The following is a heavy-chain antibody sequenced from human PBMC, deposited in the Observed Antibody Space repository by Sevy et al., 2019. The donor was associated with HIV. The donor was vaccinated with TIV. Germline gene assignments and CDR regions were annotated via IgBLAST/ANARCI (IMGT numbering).Heavy chain of an antibody. D-gene: IGHD6-13*01. CDR2: ISAYNRNT. Sequence: AAVKVSCKASGYTFTSYGISWVRQAPGQGLEWMGWISAYNRNTNYAQKLQGRVTMSTDTSTSTAYMELRSLRSDDTAVYCCPRGGSGSSSWAGDYYYYGMDVWGQGTKVTVSS. V-gene: IGHV1-18*01. CDR1: GYTFTSYG. J-gene: IGHJ6*02. CDR3: PRGGSGSSSWAGDYYYYGMDV.